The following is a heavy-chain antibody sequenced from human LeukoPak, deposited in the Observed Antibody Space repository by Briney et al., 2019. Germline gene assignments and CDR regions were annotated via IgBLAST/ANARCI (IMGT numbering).Heavy chain of an antibody. J-gene: IGHJ5*02. Sequence: SETLSLTCTVSGGSISSYYWSWIRQPPGKGLEWIGYVYYSGTTNSNPSLKSRVTISVDTSKNQFSLNLRSVTAADTAVYYCARDVARSGDLFGWFDPWGQGTLVIVSS. V-gene: IGHV4-59*01. D-gene: IGHD3-10*01. CDR1: GGSISSYY. CDR3: ARDVARSGDLFGWFDP. CDR2: VYYSGTT.